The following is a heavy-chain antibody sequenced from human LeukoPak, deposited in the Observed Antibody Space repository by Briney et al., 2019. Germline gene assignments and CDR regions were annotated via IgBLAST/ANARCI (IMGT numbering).Heavy chain of an antibody. CDR3: ARATYSNCFDP. CDR1: GGSFSGYY. J-gene: IGHJ5*02. CDR2: INHSGSA. Sequence: SETLSLTCAVYGGSFSGYYWSWIRQPPGKGLEWIGEINHSGSANYNPSLKSRVTISVDTSKNQFSLKLSSVTAADTAVDYCARATYSNCFDPWGQGTLVTVSS. D-gene: IGHD2/OR15-2a*01. V-gene: IGHV4-34*01.